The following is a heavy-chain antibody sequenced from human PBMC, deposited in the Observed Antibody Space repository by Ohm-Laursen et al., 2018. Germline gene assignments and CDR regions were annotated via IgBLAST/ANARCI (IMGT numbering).Heavy chain of an antibody. V-gene: IGHV3-23*01. J-gene: IGHJ4*02. CDR3: AKDRVAARREPLDY. CDR2: ITGDGRNT. CDR1: GFTFSSYN. D-gene: IGHD6-6*01. Sequence: SLRLSCAASGFTFSSYNMNWVRQAPGKGMEWVSAITGDGRNTYHADSVKGRFTISRDNSRNTLYMQMNIMRAEDTAMYYCAKDRVAARREPLDYWGQGTLVTVSS.